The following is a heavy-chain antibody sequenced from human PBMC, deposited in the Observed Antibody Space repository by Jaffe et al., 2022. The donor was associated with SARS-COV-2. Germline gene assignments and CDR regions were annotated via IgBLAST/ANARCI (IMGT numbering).Heavy chain of an antibody. CDR1: GGSISSSSYY. CDR3: ARQSLQLEYYNWFDP. CDR2: IYYSGST. D-gene: IGHD6-13*01. Sequence: QLQLQESGPGLVKPSETLSLTCTVSGGSISSSSYYWGWIRQPPGKGLEWIGSIYYSGSTYYNPSLKSRVTISVDTSKNQFSLKLSSVTAADTAVYYCARQSLQLEYYNWFDPWGQGTLVTVSS. J-gene: IGHJ5*02. V-gene: IGHV4-39*01.